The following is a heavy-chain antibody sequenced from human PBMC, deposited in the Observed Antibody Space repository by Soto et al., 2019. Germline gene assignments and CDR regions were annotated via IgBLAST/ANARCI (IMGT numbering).Heavy chain of an antibody. CDR3: ARAPNSWYVYFAD. CDR1: GGSVSSGGGNY. CDR2: IYYSGST. Sequence: SETLSLTCTVSGGSVSSGGGNYWSWIRQHPGKGLEWIGYIYYSGSTYYTPSLKSRLTISLDTSKNQFSLKLSSVTAADTAVYFCARAPNSWYVYFADWGQGTLVTAPQ. J-gene: IGHJ4*02. D-gene: IGHD6-13*01. V-gene: IGHV4-31*03.